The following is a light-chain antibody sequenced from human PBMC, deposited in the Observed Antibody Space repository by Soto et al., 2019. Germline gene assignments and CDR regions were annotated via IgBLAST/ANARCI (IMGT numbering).Light chain of an antibody. CDR3: QQYYSTPYT. Sequence: DIVMTQSPDSLAVSLGERATINCKSSQSVLYSSNNKNHFAWYQQKPGQPPKLLIYSASTRKCRVPDRFSGSGSGTDFTLTISSLQAEDVAVYYCQQYYSTPYTFGQGTNLEIK. J-gene: IGKJ2*01. CDR1: QSVLYSSNNKNH. V-gene: IGKV4-1*01. CDR2: SAS.